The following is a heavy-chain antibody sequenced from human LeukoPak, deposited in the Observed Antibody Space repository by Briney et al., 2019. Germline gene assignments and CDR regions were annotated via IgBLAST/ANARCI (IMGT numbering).Heavy chain of an antibody. Sequence: GGSLRLSCAASGFTFSSYSMNWVRQAPGKGLEWVSYISSSSSTIYYADSVKGRFTISRDNSKNTVYLQMNSLTADDTAVYFCAKANFDWSYFDYWGQGTWSPSPQ. CDR2: ISSSSSTI. CDR1: GFTFSSYS. J-gene: IGHJ4*02. V-gene: IGHV3-48*01. CDR3: AKANFDWSYFDY. D-gene: IGHD3-9*01.